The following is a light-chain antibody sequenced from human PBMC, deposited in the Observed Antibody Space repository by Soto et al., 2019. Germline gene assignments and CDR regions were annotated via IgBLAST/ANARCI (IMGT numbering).Light chain of an antibody. CDR1: QSISSW. Sequence: DIPMTQSPSTLSASVGDRVTITCRASQSISSWLAWYQQKPGKAPKLLIHTASSLASGVPSRFSGSGSGTEFTLTISSLQPDDFATYYCQQYHSYSWTFGQGTKVEIK. V-gene: IGKV1-5*03. J-gene: IGKJ1*01. CDR2: TAS. CDR3: QQYHSYSWT.